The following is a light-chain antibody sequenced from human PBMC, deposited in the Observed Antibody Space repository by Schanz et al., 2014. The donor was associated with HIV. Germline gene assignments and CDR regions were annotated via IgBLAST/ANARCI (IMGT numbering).Light chain of an antibody. V-gene: IGLV2-14*01. J-gene: IGLJ1*01. CDR3: SSYTSSSTYV. CDR2: DVS. CDR1: SSDVGGYNY. Sequence: QSALTQPASVSGSPGQSITISCTGTSSDVGGYNYVSWYQQHPGKAPKLMIYDVSNRPSGVPDRFSGSKSDNTASLTISGLQAEDEADYYCSSYTSSSTYVFGTGTKLTVL.